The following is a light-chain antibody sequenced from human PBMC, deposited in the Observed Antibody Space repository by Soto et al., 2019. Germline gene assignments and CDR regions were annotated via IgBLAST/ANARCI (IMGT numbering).Light chain of an antibody. V-gene: IGKV3-15*01. CDR1: ESVGSN. CDR2: DAS. Sequence: EIVMTQSPVTLSVSPGERATLSCRASESVGSNLAWYQQKPGQPRRLLIYDASMRETGVPPRCSGSGSGTEFTLTISNLQSEYFAIYYCQQRSNWPTFGQGTRLEI. CDR3: QQRSNWPT. J-gene: IGKJ5*01.